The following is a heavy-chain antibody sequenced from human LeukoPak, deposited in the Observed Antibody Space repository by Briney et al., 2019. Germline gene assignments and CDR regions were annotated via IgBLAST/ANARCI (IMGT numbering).Heavy chain of an antibody. CDR2: ISESGDAT. CDR1: GFTFSNYA. V-gene: IGHV3-23*01. CDR3: AKDGGLWVSAHWGDS. J-gene: IGHJ4*02. Sequence: GGSLRLSCEASGFTFSNYAVSWVRQAPGTGLEWVSTISESGDATWHIDSVKGRFTISRDNSKNTLHLQMNSLRTEDTAVYYCAKDGGLWVSAHWGDSWGRGTLVTVSS. D-gene: IGHD7-27*01.